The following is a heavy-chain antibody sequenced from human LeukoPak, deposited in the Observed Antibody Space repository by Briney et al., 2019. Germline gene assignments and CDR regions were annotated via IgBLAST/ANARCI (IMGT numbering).Heavy chain of an antibody. D-gene: IGHD4-17*01. Sequence: GGSLRLSCAASGFTFSSYSMNWVRQAPGKGLEWVSSISSSSSYIYYADSVKGRFTISRDNAKNSLYLQMNSLRAEDTAVYCCARDGHGDYGNDAFDIWGQGTMVTVSS. CDR3: ARDGHGDYGNDAFDI. CDR1: GFTFSSYS. J-gene: IGHJ3*02. CDR2: ISSSSSYI. V-gene: IGHV3-21*01.